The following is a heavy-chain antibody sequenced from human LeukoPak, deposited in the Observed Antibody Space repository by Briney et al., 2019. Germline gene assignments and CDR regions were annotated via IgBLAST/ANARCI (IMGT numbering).Heavy chain of an antibody. J-gene: IGHJ4*02. CDR3: ARGLRRLVLRGYFDY. V-gene: IGHV4-34*01. CDR1: GGSFSGYY. Sequence: SETLSLTCAVYGGSFSGYYWSWIRQPPGKGLEWIGEINHSGSTNYNPSLKRRATISVDTSKNQFSLKLSSVTAADTAVYYCARGLRRLVLRGYFDYWGQGTLVTVSS. D-gene: IGHD6-19*01. CDR2: INHSGST.